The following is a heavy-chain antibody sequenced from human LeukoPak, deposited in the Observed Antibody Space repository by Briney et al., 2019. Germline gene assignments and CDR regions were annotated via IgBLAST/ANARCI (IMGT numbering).Heavy chain of an antibody. CDR3: ARPRPDYGGNPSFAGPFDY. Sequence: SETLSLTCTVSGGSIGSSSYYWGWIRQPPGKGLEWMGSIYYSGSTYYNPSLKSRVTISVDTSKNQFSLKPSSVTAADTAVYYCARPRPDYGGNPSFAGPFDYWGQGTLVTVSS. CDR2: IYYSGST. J-gene: IGHJ4*02. D-gene: IGHD4-23*01. CDR1: GGSIGSSSYY. V-gene: IGHV4-39*01.